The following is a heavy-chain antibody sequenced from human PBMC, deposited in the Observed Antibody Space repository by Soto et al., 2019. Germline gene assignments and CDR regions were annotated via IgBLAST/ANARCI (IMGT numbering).Heavy chain of an antibody. CDR2: IYNSGST. CDR3: ARDPSGSWELE. Sequence: QVQLQESGPGLVKPSQTLSLTCTVSGGSISSGDNYWSWYRQHPGKGLEWVGFIYNSGSTYSNPSLNSRVTMSVDTSKNQFSLKLTAVTAADTAVYYCARDPSGSWELEWGQGTLVTVSS. V-gene: IGHV4-31*03. CDR1: GGSISSGDNY. D-gene: IGHD1-26*01. J-gene: IGHJ4*02.